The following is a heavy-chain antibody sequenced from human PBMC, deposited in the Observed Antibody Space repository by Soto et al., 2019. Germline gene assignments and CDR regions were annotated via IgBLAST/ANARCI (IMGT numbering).Heavy chain of an antibody. Sequence: GASVEVSCKASGDTFNSYSMQWVRQAPGQRLEWMGWINAGNGNTKYSQKFQVRVTITKDTSATTAYMELSSLRSEDTAVYYCARDLGGWPDYWGQGTLVTVSS. V-gene: IGHV1-3*01. CDR3: ARDLGGWPDY. CDR2: INAGNGNT. D-gene: IGHD2-15*01. J-gene: IGHJ4*02. CDR1: GDTFNSYS.